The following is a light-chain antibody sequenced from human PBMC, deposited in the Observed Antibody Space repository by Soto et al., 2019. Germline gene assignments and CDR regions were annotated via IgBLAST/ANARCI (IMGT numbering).Light chain of an antibody. Sequence: MGLTQSPGSLSLSPGERATLSCRASQSVRSSLVWYQQKPGQAPRLLIYGASTRATAIPARFSGSGSGTEFTLSISSLQSEDFAVYYCQQYNTWPRTFGQGSKV. CDR2: GAS. V-gene: IGKV3-15*01. CDR1: QSVRSS. J-gene: IGKJ1*01. CDR3: QQYNTWPRT.